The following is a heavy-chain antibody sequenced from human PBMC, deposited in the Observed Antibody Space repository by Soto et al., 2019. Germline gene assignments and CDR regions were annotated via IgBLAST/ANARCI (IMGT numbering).Heavy chain of an antibody. D-gene: IGHD4-17*01. J-gene: IGHJ1*01. CDR1: GVTVSNND. CDR3: ATFSPTVTAPVF. Sequence: GGSPRLSCTASGVTVSNNDMTWVRQPPGKGLEWVSIIQGGGSTFYTDSVRDRFTISRDISNNKLYLQLNNLRAEDTALYYCATFSPTVTAPVFWGQGTVVTVSS. CDR2: IQGGGST. V-gene: IGHV3-66*01.